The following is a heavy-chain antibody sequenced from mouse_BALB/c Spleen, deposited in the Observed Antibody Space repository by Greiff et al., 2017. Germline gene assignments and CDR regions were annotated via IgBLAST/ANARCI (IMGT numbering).Heavy chain of an antibody. CDR3: ARGKLYFDY. D-gene: IGHD4-1*01. CDR2: ISTYYGDA. Sequence: VQLQQSGAELVRPGVSVKISCKGSGYTFTDYAMHWVKQSHAKSLEWIGVISTYYGDASYNQKFKGKATMTVDKSSSTAYMELARLTSEDSAIYYCARGKLYFDYWGQGTTLTVSS. CDR1: GYTFTDYA. J-gene: IGHJ2*01. V-gene: IGHV1S137*01.